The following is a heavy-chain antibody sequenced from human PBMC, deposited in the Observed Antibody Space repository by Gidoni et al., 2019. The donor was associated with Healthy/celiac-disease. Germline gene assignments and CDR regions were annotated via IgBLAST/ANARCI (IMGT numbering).Heavy chain of an antibody. CDR1: GGTFSSYA. J-gene: IGHJ4*02. Sequence: QVPLVQSGAEVKKPGSSVKVSCKATGGTFSSYAISWVRQAPGQGLEWMGGIIPICGTANYAQKFQGRVTITADESTSTAYMELSSLRSEDTAVYYCARVGAGGYGLFDYWGQGTLVTVSS. V-gene: IGHV1-69*01. CDR2: IIPICGTA. D-gene: IGHD5-12*01. CDR3: ARVGAGGYGLFDY.